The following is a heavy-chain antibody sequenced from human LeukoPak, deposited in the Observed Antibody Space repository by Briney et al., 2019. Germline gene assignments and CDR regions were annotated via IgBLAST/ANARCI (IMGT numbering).Heavy chain of an antibody. CDR1: GGSISSNY. V-gene: IGHV4-59*01. CDR3: ARAYSSSTNAFDI. Sequence: SETLSLTCTVSGGSISSNYWSWIRQPPGKGLEWIGYIYYSGSTSYNPSLKSRVTISVDTSKNQFSLKLSSVTAADTAVYYCARAYSSSTNAFDIWGQGTMVTVSS. J-gene: IGHJ3*02. D-gene: IGHD6-6*01. CDR2: IYYSGST.